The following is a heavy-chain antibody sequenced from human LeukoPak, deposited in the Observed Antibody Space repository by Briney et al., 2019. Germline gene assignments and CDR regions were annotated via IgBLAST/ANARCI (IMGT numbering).Heavy chain of an antibody. CDR3: ARTTTGGYYYYYMDV. CDR1: GGSISSYY. CDR2: IYYSGST. Sequence: SETLSLTCTVTGGSISSYYWSWIRQPPGKGLEWIGYIYYSGSTNYNPSLNSRVTISIDTSRNHFSLRLTSVTAADTAVFYCARTTTGGYYYYYMDVWGKGATVTVSS. V-gene: IGHV4-59*08. J-gene: IGHJ6*03. D-gene: IGHD1-26*01.